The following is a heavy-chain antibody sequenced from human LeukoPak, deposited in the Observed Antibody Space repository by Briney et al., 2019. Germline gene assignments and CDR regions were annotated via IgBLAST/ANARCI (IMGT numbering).Heavy chain of an antibody. D-gene: IGHD4-17*01. V-gene: IGHV3-30*02. CDR3: AKDRISTVTTLTLSYNWFDP. CDR2: IRSDGTNK. CDR1: GFTFTHHG. J-gene: IGHJ5*02. Sequence: GGSLRLSCVASGFTFTHHGIHWVRQAPGKGLEWVAFIRSDGTNKYADSVKGRFTISRDNSKNTLYLQMNSLRAEDTAVYYCAKDRISTVTTLTLSYNWFDPWGQGTLVTVSS.